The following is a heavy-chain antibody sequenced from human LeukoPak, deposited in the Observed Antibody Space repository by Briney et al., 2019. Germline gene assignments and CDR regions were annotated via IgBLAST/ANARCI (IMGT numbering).Heavy chain of an antibody. CDR1: GFTFSSYG. Sequence: PGGSLRLSCAASGFTFSSYGMHWVRQAPGKGLEWVAFIRYDGSNKYYADSVKGRFTISRDNSKNTLYLQMNSLRAEDTAVYYCAKSTDVLLWFGDQWGYFDYWGQGTLVTVSS. CDR3: AKSTDVLLWFGDQWGYFDY. J-gene: IGHJ4*02. CDR2: IRYDGSNK. D-gene: IGHD3-10*01. V-gene: IGHV3-30*02.